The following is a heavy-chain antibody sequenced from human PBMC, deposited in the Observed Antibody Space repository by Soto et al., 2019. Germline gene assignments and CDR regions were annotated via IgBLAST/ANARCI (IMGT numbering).Heavy chain of an antibody. CDR2: FYYSGST. CDR1: GGSISSSSYY. CDR3: ATLRNAYADY. Sequence: SETLSLTCTVSGGSISSSSYYWGWIRQPPGKGLEWIGSFYYSGSTYYNPSLKSRVTISIDTSKNQFSLNLSSVTAADTAVYYCATLRNAYADYWGQGTLVTVS. J-gene: IGHJ4*02. V-gene: IGHV4-39*01. D-gene: IGHD2-2*01.